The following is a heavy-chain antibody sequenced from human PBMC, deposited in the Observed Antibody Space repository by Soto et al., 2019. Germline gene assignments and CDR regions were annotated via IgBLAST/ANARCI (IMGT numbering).Heavy chain of an antibody. Sequence: SPTLSLTCAISGESVSSNTAAWNWIRQSPSKRLEWLGRTYYRSKWYNVYAVSVKSRITINPDTSTNQFSLQLNSVTLDDTAVYYCAREYSSSAVYYYYGMDVWSHGTT. CDR2: TYYRSKWYN. CDR1: GESVSSNTAA. J-gene: IGHJ6*02. CDR3: AREYSSSAVYYYYGMDV. D-gene: IGHD6-13*01. V-gene: IGHV6-1*01.